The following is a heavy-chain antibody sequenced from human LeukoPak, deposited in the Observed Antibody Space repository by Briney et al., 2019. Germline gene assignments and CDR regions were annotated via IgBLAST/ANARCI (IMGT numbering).Heavy chain of an antibody. Sequence: SVKVSCKAPGGTFSSYTISWVRQAPGQGLEWMGRIIPILGIANYAQKFQGRVTITADKSTSTAYMELSSLRSEDTAVYYCARGAAAGTGNYWGQGTLVTVSS. D-gene: IGHD6-13*01. V-gene: IGHV1-69*02. J-gene: IGHJ4*02. CDR3: ARGAAAGTGNY. CDR2: IIPILGIA. CDR1: GGTFSSYT.